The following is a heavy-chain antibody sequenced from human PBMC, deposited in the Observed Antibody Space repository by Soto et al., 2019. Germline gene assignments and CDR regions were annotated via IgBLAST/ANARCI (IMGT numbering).Heavy chain of an antibody. CDR1: GFTFSSYS. D-gene: IGHD6-13*01. CDR3: AGRCSWSPPRDYYYGMEV. Sequence: EVQLVESGGGLVKPGGSLRLSCAASGFTFSSYSMNWVRQAPGKGLEWVSSISSSSSYIYYADSVKGRVTISRDNAKNSMYLQMNSLKAKDTAVYYCAGRCSWSPPRDYYYGMEVWGQGTTVTVS. V-gene: IGHV3-21*01. J-gene: IGHJ6*02. CDR2: ISSSSSYI.